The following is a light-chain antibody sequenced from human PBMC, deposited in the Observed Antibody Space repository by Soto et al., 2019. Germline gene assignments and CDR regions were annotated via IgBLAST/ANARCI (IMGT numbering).Light chain of an antibody. CDR3: CSYTTSNTRQIV. Sequence: QPVLTQPASVSGFPGQSITISCTRTSSDVGGYNYVSWYQQHPGKAPKFMIYDVSSRPSGVSNRFSGSKSGNTASLTISGLQAEDEADYYCCSYTTSNTRQIVFGTGTKVTVL. CDR1: SSDVGGYNY. J-gene: IGLJ1*01. CDR2: DVS. V-gene: IGLV2-14*03.